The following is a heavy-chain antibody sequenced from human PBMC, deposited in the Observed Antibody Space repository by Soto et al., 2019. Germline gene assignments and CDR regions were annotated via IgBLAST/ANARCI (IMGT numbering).Heavy chain of an antibody. V-gene: IGHV1-3*01. J-gene: IGHJ6*02. D-gene: IGHD2-21*01. Sequence: QVQLVQSGAEVKKPGASVKVSCKASGYTFTSYAMHWVRQAPGQRLEWMGWINAGNGNTKYSQKFQGRDTITRDTSASTAYMELSSLRSEDTAVYYCARGQQGRTIFGMDVWGQGTTVTVSS. CDR2: INAGNGNT. CDR3: ARGQQGRTIFGMDV. CDR1: GYTFTSYA.